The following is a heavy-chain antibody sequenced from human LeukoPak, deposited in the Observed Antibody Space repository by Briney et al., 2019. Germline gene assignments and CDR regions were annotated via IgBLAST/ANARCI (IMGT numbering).Heavy chain of an antibody. J-gene: IGHJ4*02. V-gene: IGHV3-23*01. CDR1: GFTFAGYA. CDR3: ARDWKTNSFDY. CDR2: ISGSGGST. Sequence: GGSLRLSCAASGFTFAGYAMTWVRQAPGKGLEWVSLISGSGGSTYYADVVKGRFTISRDISKNTLYLQMDSLRAEDTAIYYCARDWKTNSFDYWGQGTLVTVSS. D-gene: IGHD1-1*01.